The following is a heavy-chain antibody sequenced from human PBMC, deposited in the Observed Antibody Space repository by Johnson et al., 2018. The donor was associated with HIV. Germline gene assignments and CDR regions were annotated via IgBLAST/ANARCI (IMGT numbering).Heavy chain of an antibody. V-gene: IGHV3-7*02. Sequence: EVQLVESGGGLVQPGGSLRLSCAASGFTFSIYWMTWVRQAPGKGLEWVASIRQDGSEKYYVDSVKGRFTISRDNAKNSLYLQMNSLRAEDTAVYYCAKSTRGNWGSCFDIWGQGTMVTVSS. J-gene: IGHJ3*02. CDR1: GFTFSIYW. D-gene: IGHD7-27*01. CDR3: AKSTRGNWGSCFDI. CDR2: IRQDGSEK.